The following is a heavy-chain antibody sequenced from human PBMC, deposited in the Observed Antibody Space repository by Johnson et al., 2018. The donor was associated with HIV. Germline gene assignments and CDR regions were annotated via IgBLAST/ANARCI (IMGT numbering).Heavy chain of an antibody. CDR1: GFTFSSYA. CDR2: ISYDGSNK. Sequence: QVQLVESGGGLVQPGGSLRLSCAASGFTFSSYAMHWVRQAPGKGLEWVAVISYDGSNKYYADSVKGRFTISRDNAKNTLYLQMNSLRAEDTAVYYCARDPSPIGGATYAFDIWGQGTMVTVSS. V-gene: IGHV3-30*14. CDR3: ARDPSPIGGATYAFDI. J-gene: IGHJ3*02. D-gene: IGHD1-26*01.